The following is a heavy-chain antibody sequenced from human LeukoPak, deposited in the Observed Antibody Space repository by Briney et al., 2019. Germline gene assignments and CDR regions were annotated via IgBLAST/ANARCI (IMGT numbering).Heavy chain of an antibody. CDR1: GGSISSYY. CDR3: ARALDYGDYRAAYYFDY. D-gene: IGHD4-17*01. J-gene: IGHJ4*02. CDR2: IYYSGST. V-gene: IGHV4-39*07. Sequence: SETLSLTCTVSGGSISSYYWGWIRQPPGKGLEWIGSIYYSGSTYYNPSLKSRVTISVDTSKNQSSLKLSSVTAADTAVYYCARALDYGDYRAAYYFDYWGQGTLVTVSS.